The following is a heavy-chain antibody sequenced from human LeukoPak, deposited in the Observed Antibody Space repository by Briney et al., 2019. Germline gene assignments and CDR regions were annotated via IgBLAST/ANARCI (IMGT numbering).Heavy chain of an antibody. CDR1: GYSIISDYF. CDR3: ARVVASTSIDS. J-gene: IGHJ4*02. D-gene: IGHD2-15*01. V-gene: IGHV4-38-2*02. CDR2: IFHSGDV. Sequence: SETLSLTCIVSGYSIISDYFWGWVRQPPGKGPEWIGSIFHSGDVYYNPSLKSRVTLSVDPSKNRFSLKLTSVTAADTAIYYCARVVASTSIDSWGQGTLVTVSS.